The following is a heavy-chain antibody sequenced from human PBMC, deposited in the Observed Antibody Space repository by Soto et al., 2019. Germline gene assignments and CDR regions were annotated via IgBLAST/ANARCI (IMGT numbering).Heavy chain of an antibody. CDR2: INHSGST. V-gene: IGHV4-34*01. Sequence: PSETLSLTCAVYGGSFSGYYWSWIRQPPGKGLEWIGEINHSGSTNYNPFLKSRVTISVDTSKNQFSLKLSSVTAADTAVYYRARGLSGSGRRLNNWFDPWGQGTLVTVSS. CDR1: GGSFSGYY. J-gene: IGHJ5*02. CDR3: ARGLSGSGRRLNNWFDP. D-gene: IGHD3-10*01.